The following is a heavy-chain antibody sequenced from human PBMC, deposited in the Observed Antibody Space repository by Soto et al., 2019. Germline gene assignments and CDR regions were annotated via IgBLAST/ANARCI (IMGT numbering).Heavy chain of an antibody. CDR1: GGTFSSYA. CDR2: VIPIFGTS. D-gene: IGHD3-22*01. J-gene: IGHJ5*02. V-gene: IGHV1-69*12. Sequence: QVQLVQSGAEVKKPGSSVKVSCKASGGTFSSYAISWVRQAPGQGLEWMGGVIPIFGTSNYAQKFQGRVTITADESTSTAYTELSSLRSEDTALYYCARGESGAYYYSGFDPWGQGTLVTVSS. CDR3: ARGESGAYYYSGFDP.